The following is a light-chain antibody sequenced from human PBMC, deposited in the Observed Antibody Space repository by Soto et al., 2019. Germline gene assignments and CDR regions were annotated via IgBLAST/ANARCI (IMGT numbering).Light chain of an antibody. V-gene: IGKV1-5*01. CDR1: QSISSW. J-gene: IGKJ1*01. CDR3: QQYNSYSRT. CDR2: DAS. Sequence: DIQMTQSPSTLSASVGDRVTITCRASQSISSWLAWYQQKPGKAPKLLIYDASSLESWVTSRFSGSGSGTEFTLTISSLQPDDFATYYCQQYNSYSRTFGQGTKVEIK.